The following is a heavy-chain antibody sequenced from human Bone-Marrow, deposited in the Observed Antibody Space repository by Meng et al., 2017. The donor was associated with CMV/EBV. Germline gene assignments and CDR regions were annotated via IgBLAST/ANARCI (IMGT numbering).Heavy chain of an antibody. V-gene: IGHV5-51*01. J-gene: IGHJ3*01. D-gene: IGHD1-7*01. CDR2: IYPGDSET. CDR3: ARGGARYGTTDAFDV. Sequence: GGSLRLSCKGSGYSFTSYWIGWVRQMPEKGLECMGIIYPGDSETRYSPSFQGQVTISADQSISTAYLQWSSLKASDTAIYYCARGGARYGTTDAFDVWGQGTMVTVSS. CDR1: GYSFTSYW.